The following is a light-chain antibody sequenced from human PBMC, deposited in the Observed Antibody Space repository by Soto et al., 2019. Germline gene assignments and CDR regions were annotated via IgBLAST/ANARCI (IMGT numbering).Light chain of an antibody. V-gene: IGLV2-14*01. CDR2: EVS. J-gene: IGLJ2*01. CDR3: SSYTSSSTLVV. Sequence: QSALTQPASVSGSPGQSITIYCTGTSGDVGGYNYVSWYQQHPGKAPKLMIYEVSNRPSGVSNRFSGSKSGNTASLTISGLQAEDEADYYCSSYTSSSTLVVFGGGTKLTVL. CDR1: SGDVGGYNY.